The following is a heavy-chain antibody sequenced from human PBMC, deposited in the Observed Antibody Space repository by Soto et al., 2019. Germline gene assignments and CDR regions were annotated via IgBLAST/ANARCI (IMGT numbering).Heavy chain of an antibody. J-gene: IGHJ6*03. CDR2: IYSGGST. D-gene: IGHD3-3*02. Sequence: GGSLRLSCAASGFTVRSNYMSWVRQAPGKGLEWVSVIYSGGSTYYADSAEGGFTISRDNSKNTLYLQKNNLRAEHTAVYYLAKNGSFCHVNGANSYDYYYMDVWGKGTTVTVSS. CDR3: AKNGSFCHVNGANSYDYYYMDV. V-gene: IGHV3-53*01. CDR1: GFTVRSNY.